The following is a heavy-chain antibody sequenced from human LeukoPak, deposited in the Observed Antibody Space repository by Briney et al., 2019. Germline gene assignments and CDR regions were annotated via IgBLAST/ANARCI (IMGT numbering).Heavy chain of an antibody. Sequence: SVKVSCKASGGTFSSYAISWVRQAPGQGLEWMGGIIPIFGTANYAQKFQGRVAITTDESTSTAYMELSSLRSEDTAVYYCAGSAGYSSGWAQRFDYWGQGTLVTVSS. J-gene: IGHJ4*02. V-gene: IGHV1-69*05. CDR1: GGTFSSYA. D-gene: IGHD6-19*01. CDR2: IIPIFGTA. CDR3: AGSAGYSSGWAQRFDY.